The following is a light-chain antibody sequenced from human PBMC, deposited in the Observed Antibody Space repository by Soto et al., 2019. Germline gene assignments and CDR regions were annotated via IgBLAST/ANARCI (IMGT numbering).Light chain of an antibody. CDR2: GAS. CDR3: QQYNSWPPIT. CDR1: QSVSSSY. J-gene: IGKJ5*01. Sequence: EIVLTQSPGTLSLSPGERATLSCKASQSVSSSYLAWYQQKPGQAPRLLIYGASSRATGIPDRFSGSGSGTEFTLAISSLQSEDSALYYCQQYNSWPPITFGQGTRLEIK. V-gene: IGKV3-20*01.